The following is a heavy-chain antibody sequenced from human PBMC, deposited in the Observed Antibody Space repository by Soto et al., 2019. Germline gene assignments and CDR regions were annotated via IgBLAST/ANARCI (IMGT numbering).Heavy chain of an antibody. CDR1: GYTFTSYG. V-gene: IGHV1-18*01. D-gene: IGHD3-22*01. CDR3: AKDESGYYYWYYFDY. J-gene: IGHJ4*02. Sequence: GASVKVSCKASGYTFTSYGISWVRQAPGQGLEWMGWISGYNGKTNYAQKFQGRVTMTTDTSTSTAYMELRSLRAEDTAVYYCAKDESGYYYWYYFDYWGQGTLVTVSS. CDR2: ISGYNGKT.